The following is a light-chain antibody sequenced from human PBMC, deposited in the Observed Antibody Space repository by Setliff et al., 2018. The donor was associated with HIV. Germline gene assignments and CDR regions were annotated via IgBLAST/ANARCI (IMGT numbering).Light chain of an antibody. V-gene: IGLV1-40*01. CDR2: ANS. J-gene: IGLJ1*01. CDR1: SSNIGAGYD. CDR3: QSYDSSLSGYV. Sequence: VLTQPPSVSGAPGQRVTISCTGSSSNIGAGYDVHWYQQLPGTAPKLLIYANSNRPSGVPDRFSGSKSGTSASLAITGLQAEDEADYYCQSYDSSLSGYVFGTGTKV.